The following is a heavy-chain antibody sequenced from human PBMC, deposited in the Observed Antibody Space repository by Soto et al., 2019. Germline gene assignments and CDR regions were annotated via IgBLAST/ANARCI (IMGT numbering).Heavy chain of an antibody. CDR2: IYYSGST. Sequence: SETLSLTRTVSGGSISSSSYYWGWIRQPPGKGLEWIGSIYYSGSTYYNPSLKSRVTISVDTSKNQFSLKLSSVTAADTAVYYCARVERWIPQLQHGGQGTLVTVSS. CDR3: ARVERWIPQLQH. CDR1: GGSISSSSYY. V-gene: IGHV4-39*01. J-gene: IGHJ1*01. D-gene: IGHD5-18*01.